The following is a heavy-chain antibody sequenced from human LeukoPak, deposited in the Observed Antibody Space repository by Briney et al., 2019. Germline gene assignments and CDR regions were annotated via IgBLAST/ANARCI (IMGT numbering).Heavy chain of an antibody. Sequence: GGSLRLSCAASGFTVSSNYMSWVRQAPGKGLEWVSVIYSGGSTYYADSVKGRFTISRDNSKNTLYLQMNSLRAEDTAVYYCARDRRYRGSFDYWGQGTLVTVSS. J-gene: IGHJ4*02. V-gene: IGHV3-53*05. CDR1: GFTVSSNY. D-gene: IGHD1-14*01. CDR2: IYSGGST. CDR3: ARDRRYRGSFDY.